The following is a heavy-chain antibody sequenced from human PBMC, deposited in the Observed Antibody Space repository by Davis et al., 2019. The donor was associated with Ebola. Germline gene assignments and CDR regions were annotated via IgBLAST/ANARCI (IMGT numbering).Heavy chain of an antibody. CDR2: INHSGST. D-gene: IGHD4-17*01. J-gene: IGHJ4*02. Sequence: PSETLFLTCTVSGGSISSYYWSWIRQPPGKGLEWIGEINHSGSTNYNPSLKSRVTISVDTSKNQFSLKLSSVTAADTAVYYCARGLSTAPLDLFDYWGQGTLVTVSS. V-gene: IGHV4-34*01. CDR1: GGSISSYY. CDR3: ARGLSTAPLDLFDY.